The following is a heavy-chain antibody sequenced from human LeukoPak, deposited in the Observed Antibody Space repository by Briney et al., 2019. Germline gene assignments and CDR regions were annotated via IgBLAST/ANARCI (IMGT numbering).Heavy chain of an antibody. CDR2: INHSGST. V-gene: IGHV4-34*01. Sequence: PSETLSLTCAVYGGSFSGYYWSWIRQPPGKGLEWIGEINHSGSTNYNPSLKSRVTISVDTSKNQFSLKLSSVTAADTAVYYCARGGIQLWLWSDYWGQGTLVTVSS. J-gene: IGHJ4*02. D-gene: IGHD5-18*01. CDR1: GGSFSGYY. CDR3: ARGGIQLWLWSDY.